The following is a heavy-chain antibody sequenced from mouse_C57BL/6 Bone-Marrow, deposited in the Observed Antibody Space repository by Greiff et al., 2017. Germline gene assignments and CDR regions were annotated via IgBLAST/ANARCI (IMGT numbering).Heavy chain of an antibody. CDR1: GYSFTDYN. D-gene: IGHD2-4*01. J-gene: IGHJ3*01. V-gene: IGHV1-39*01. CDR2: INPNYGTT. CDR3: ARDGDEYDVAWFAY. Sequence: VQLKESGPELVKPGASVKISCKASGYSFTDYNMNWVKQSNGKSLEWIGVINPNYGTTSYNQKFKGKATLTVDQSSRTAYMQLNSLTSEDSAVYYCARDGDEYDVAWFAYWGQGTLVTVSA.